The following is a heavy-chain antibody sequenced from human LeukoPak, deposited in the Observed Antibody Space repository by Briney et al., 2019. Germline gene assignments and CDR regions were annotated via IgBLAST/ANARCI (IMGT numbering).Heavy chain of an antibody. CDR2: IKQDGSEK. V-gene: IGHV3-7*01. CDR1: GFTFSSYW. Sequence: GGSLRLSCAASGFTFSSYWMNWVRQAPGKGLEWVANIKQDGSEKYYVDSVKGRFTISRDNAKNSLYLEMNSLRAEDTAVYYCARDLFPSTTAYFDYWGRGTLVTVSS. J-gene: IGHJ4*02. CDR3: ARDLFPSTTAYFDY. D-gene: IGHD4-11*01.